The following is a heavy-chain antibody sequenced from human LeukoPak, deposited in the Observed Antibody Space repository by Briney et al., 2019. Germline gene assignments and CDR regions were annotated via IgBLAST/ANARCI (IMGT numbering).Heavy chain of an antibody. Sequence: GGSLRLSCAASGFTFSSYGMHWVRQAPGKGLEWVAVISYDGSNKYYADSVKGRFTISRDNSKNTLYLQMNSLRAEDTAVYYCARDPRSYWYFDYWGQGTLVTVSS. V-gene: IGHV3-30*03. D-gene: IGHD1-26*01. CDR1: GFTFSSYG. J-gene: IGHJ4*02. CDR2: ISYDGSNK. CDR3: ARDPRSYWYFDY.